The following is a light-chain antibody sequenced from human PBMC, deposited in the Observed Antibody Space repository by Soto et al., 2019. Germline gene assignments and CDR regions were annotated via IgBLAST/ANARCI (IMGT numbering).Light chain of an antibody. CDR2: DAS. CDR1: QSVSSY. V-gene: IGKV3-11*01. J-gene: IGKJ5*01. CDR3: QQRSNWPPIT. Sequence: DIVLTQSPGTLYLSPGERATLSCRTSQSVSSYLAWYQQKPGQAPRLLIYDASNRATGIPARFSGSGSGTDFTLTISSLEPEDFVVYYCQQRSNWPPITFGQGTRLEIK.